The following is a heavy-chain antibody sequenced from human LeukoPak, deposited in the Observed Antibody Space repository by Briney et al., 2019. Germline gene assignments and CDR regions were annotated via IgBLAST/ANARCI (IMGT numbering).Heavy chain of an antibody. CDR3: AHLNVHNWNLPRDAFDI. Sequence: SETLSLTCTVSGGSISSYYWSWIRQPPGKGLEWIGYIYYSGGTNYNPSLKSRVTISVDTSKNQFSLKLSSVTAADTAVYYCAHLNVHNWNLPRDAFDIWGQGTMVTVSS. J-gene: IGHJ3*02. D-gene: IGHD1-20*01. CDR1: GGSISSYY. V-gene: IGHV4-59*01. CDR2: IYYSGGT.